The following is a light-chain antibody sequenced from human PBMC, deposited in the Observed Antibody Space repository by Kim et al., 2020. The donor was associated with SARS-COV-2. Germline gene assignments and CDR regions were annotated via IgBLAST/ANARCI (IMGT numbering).Light chain of an antibody. CDR3: AAWDDSLNGPV. CDR1: SSNIGINS. CDR2: TNN. V-gene: IGLV1-44*01. Sequence: GQRVTLSCSGSSSNIGINSVNWYQQLPGTAPKLLIYTNNQRPSGVPDRFSGSKSGTSASLAISGLQSEDEADYSCAAWDDSLNGPVFGGGTKLTVL. J-gene: IGLJ3*02.